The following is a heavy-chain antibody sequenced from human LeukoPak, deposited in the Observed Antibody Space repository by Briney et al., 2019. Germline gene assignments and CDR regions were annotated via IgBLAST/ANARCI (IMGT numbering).Heavy chain of an antibody. Sequence: PGGSLRLSCAASGFTFSSYAMSWVRQAPGKGLEWVSAISGSGTTTYYADSVKGRFSISRDNSKNTLYLQMSSLRAEDTAIYYCAKDLVPHGRWYFDFWGRGTLVTVSS. CDR1: GFTFSSYA. CDR3: AKDLVPHGRWYFDF. J-gene: IGHJ2*01. CDR2: ISGSGTTT. D-gene: IGHD3-16*02. V-gene: IGHV3-23*01.